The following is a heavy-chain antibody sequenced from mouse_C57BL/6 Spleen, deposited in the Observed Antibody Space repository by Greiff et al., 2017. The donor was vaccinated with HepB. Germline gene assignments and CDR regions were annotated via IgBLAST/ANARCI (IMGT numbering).Heavy chain of an antibody. J-gene: IGHJ3*01. CDR3: ARGDWFAY. Sequence: EVQGVESGGGLVKPGGSLKLSCAASGFTFSSYTMSWVRQTPEKRLEWVATISGGGGNTYYPDSVKGRFTISRDNAKNTLYLQMSSLRSEDTALYYCARGDWFAYWGQGTLVTVSA. CDR2: ISGGGGNT. V-gene: IGHV5-9*01. CDR1: GFTFSSYT.